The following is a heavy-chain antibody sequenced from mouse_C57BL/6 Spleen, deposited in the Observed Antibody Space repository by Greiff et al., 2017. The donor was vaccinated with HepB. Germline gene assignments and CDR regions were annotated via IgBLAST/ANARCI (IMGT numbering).Heavy chain of an antibody. CDR2: ISDGGSYT. J-gene: IGHJ3*01. CDR3: ARDYYGSSPPFAY. V-gene: IGHV5-4*01. D-gene: IGHD1-1*01. CDR1: GFTFSSYA. Sequence: EVQVVESGGGLVKPGGSLKLSCAASGFTFSSYAMSWVRQTPEKRLEWVATISDGGSYTYYPDNVKGRFTISRDNAKNNLYLQMSHLKSEDTAMYYWARDYYGSSPPFAYWGQGTLVTVSA.